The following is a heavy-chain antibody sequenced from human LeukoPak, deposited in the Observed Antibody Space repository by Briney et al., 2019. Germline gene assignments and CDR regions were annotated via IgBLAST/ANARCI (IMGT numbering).Heavy chain of an antibody. CDR3: ATASRREGHGGAFDI. D-gene: IGHD1-14*01. J-gene: IGHJ3*02. CDR2: ISTYNGNT. CDR1: GYTFTSYG. V-gene: IGHV1-18*01. Sequence: ASVKVSCKASGYTFTSYGITWVRQAPGQGLEWMGWISTYNGNTNYAQKLQGRVTMTEDTSTDTAYMELSSLRSEDTAVYYCATASRREGHGGAFDIWGQGTMVTVSS.